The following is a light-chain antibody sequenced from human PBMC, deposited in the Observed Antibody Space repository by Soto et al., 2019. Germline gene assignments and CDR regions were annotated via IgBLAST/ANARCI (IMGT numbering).Light chain of an antibody. Sequence: DIQMTQSPSSVSASVGARVTITCRARPGITSWLAWYQQKPGKAPKLLIYAPYISQSGAPSRFSGSGSGTDFALTVSSLQPEDLAAYYGDQSNSSPPTFGGGTKVEIK. V-gene: IGKV1-12*01. CDR1: PGITSW. J-gene: IGKJ4*01. CDR2: APY. CDR3: DQSNSSPPT.